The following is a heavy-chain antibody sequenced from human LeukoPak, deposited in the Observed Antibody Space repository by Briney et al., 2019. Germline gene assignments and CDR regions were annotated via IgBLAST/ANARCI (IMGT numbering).Heavy chain of an antibody. CDR1: GGSISSSNW. CDR3: AREPEDYYDSSGPRGY. V-gene: IGHV4-4*02. D-gene: IGHD3-22*01. Sequence: SETLSLTCAVSGGSISSSNWWSWVRQPPGKGLEWIGEIYHSGSTNYNPSLKSRVTITVDKSKNQFSLKLSSVTAADTAVYYCAREPEDYYDSSGPRGYWGQGTLVTVSS. CDR2: IYHSGST. J-gene: IGHJ4*02.